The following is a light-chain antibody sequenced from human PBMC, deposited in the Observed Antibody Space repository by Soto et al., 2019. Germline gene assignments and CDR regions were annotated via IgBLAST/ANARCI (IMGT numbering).Light chain of an antibody. J-gene: IGKJ5*01. Sequence: DIQMTQSPSSVSSSVGDRVTITCRASQGISSCLAWYQQKPGKAHKLLIYAAYSLPSGVQSRFSGSGSGTDFTLTIRSLQPEDFASYYCKQANSFPITFGQGTRLEI. CDR1: QGISSC. V-gene: IGKV1-12*01. CDR2: AAY. CDR3: KQANSFPIT.